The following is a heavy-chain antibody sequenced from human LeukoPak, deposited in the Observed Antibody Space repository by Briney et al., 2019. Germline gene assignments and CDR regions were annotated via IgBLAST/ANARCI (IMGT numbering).Heavy chain of an antibody. Sequence: GGSLRLSCVASGFTFTRYWMHWVRQAPGKGLVWVSRINSDGSITDYADSVKGRFTSSRDNAKNTLYLQMNSLRAEDTAVYYCVSITVGGGQGTLVTVSS. J-gene: IGHJ4*02. CDR1: GFTFTRYW. D-gene: IGHD6-19*01. CDR2: INSDGSIT. CDR3: VSITVG. V-gene: IGHV3-74*01.